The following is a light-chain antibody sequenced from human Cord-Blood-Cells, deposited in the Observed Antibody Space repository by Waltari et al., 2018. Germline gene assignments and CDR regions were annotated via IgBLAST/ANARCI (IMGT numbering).Light chain of an antibody. J-gene: IGLJ3*02. CDR2: INN. Sequence: QSVLTQPPSASGTPGQRVTISCSGSSSNIGRNTVNRYQRLPGTAPNLPIYINNQRPSGVPDRFSGSKSGTSASLAISGLQSEDEADYYCAAWDDSLNGPVFGGGTKLTVL. CDR3: AAWDDSLNGPV. CDR1: SSNIGRNT. V-gene: IGLV1-44*01.